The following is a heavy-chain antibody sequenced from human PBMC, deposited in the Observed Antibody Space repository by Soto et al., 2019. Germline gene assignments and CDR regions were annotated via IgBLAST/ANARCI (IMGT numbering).Heavy chain of an antibody. CDR2: IYYSGST. V-gene: IGHV4-31*03. D-gene: IGHD3-3*01. Sequence: SETLSLTCTVSGGSISSGGYYWSWIRQHPGKGLEWIGYIYYSGSTYYNPSLKSRVTISVDTSKNQFSLKLSSVTAADTAVYYCASVTIFGVVTIDYWGQGTLVTVSS. CDR3: ASVTIFGVVTIDY. J-gene: IGHJ4*02. CDR1: GGSISSGGYY.